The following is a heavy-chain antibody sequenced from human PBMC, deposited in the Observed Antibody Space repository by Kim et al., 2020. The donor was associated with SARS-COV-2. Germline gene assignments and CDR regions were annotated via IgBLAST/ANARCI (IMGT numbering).Heavy chain of an antibody. J-gene: IGHJ4*02. D-gene: IGHD7-27*01. CDR1: GGSISSGGYS. CDR2: VYPSGST. V-gene: IGHV4-30-2*01. Sequence: SETLSLTCAVSGGSISSGGYSWSWIRQPPGKGLEWIGYVYPSGSTYYNPSLKSRVTISVDRSKNQFSLRVSSLTAADTALYYCAREALGIDYWGQGTLVTVSS. CDR3: AREALGIDY.